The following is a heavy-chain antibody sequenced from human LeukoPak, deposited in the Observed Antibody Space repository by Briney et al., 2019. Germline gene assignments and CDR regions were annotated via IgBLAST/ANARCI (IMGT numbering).Heavy chain of an antibody. Sequence: GGSLRLSCAAAGFTFSSYSMNWVRQAPGKGLEWVSSISSSSSYIYYADSVKGRFTNSRDNAKNSLYLQMNSLRAEDTAVYYCAMPYDSSGYFAFDIWGQGTMVTVSS. CDR1: GFTFSSYS. CDR2: ISSSSSYI. V-gene: IGHV3-21*01. J-gene: IGHJ3*02. D-gene: IGHD3-22*01. CDR3: AMPYDSSGYFAFDI.